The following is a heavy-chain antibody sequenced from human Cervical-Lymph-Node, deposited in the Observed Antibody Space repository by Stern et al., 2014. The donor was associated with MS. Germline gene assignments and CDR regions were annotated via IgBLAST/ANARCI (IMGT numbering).Heavy chain of an antibody. V-gene: IGHV1-69*01. Sequence: VQLVESGAEVKKPGSSMNVSCKASGGTFSSDAIGWVRQAPGQGLEWMGGIIPIFETANYAQKFQGRVTITADQSTKTAYLELSSLTSGDTAMYFCASGTRSSWYFDFWGQGTLVTVST. D-gene: IGHD6-13*01. CDR3: ASGTRSSWYFDF. CDR1: GGTFSSDA. CDR2: IIPIFETA. J-gene: IGHJ4*02.